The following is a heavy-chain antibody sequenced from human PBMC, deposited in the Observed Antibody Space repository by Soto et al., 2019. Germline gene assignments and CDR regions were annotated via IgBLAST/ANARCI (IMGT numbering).Heavy chain of an antibody. J-gene: IGHJ4*02. Sequence: PGGSLRLSCTASGFTFGDYAMSWVRQAPGKGLEWVGFIRSKAYGGTTEYAASVKGRFTISRDDSKSIAYLQMNSLKAEDTAVYYCTRGVQYDFWSGYYFDYWGQGTLVTV. CDR3: TRGVQYDFWSGYYFDY. CDR1: GFTFGDYA. V-gene: IGHV3-49*04. CDR2: IRSKAYGGTT. D-gene: IGHD3-3*01.